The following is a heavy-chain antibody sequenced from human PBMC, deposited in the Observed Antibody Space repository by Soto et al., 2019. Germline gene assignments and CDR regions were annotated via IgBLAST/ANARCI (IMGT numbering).Heavy chain of an antibody. V-gene: IGHV5-51*01. Sequence: GESLKISCKGSGYSCTSYWIGWVRQMPGKGLEWMGIIYPGDSDTRYSPSFQGQVTISADKSISTAYLQWSSLKASDTAMYYCARRPEFNYGDSWGWFDPWGQGTLVTVSS. CDR1: GYSCTSYW. CDR2: IYPGDSDT. CDR3: ARRPEFNYGDSWGWFDP. D-gene: IGHD4-17*01. J-gene: IGHJ5*02.